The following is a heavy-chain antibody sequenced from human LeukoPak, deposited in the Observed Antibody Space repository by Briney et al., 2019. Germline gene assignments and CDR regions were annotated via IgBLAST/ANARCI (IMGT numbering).Heavy chain of an antibody. CDR2: MSYVGSNK. Sequence: GGSLRLSCAASGFTFSSYAMHWVRQAPGKGLEWVAVMSYVGSNKYYADSVKGRFTISRDNSKNTLYLQMNSLRAEDTAVYYCASGPLGGVPYWGQGTLVTVSS. J-gene: IGHJ4*02. CDR1: GFTFSSYA. V-gene: IGHV3-30*04. D-gene: IGHD3-16*01. CDR3: ASGPLGGVPY.